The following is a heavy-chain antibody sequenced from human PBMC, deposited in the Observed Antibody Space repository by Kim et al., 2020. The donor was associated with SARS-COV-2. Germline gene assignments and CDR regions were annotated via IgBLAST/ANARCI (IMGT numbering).Heavy chain of an antibody. D-gene: IGHD2-2*01. V-gene: IGHV1-2*02. J-gene: IGHJ4*02. CDR3: ARGPLYCSSTSCYPFDY. Sequence: QGRVTITRDTSISTAYMELSRLRSDDTAVYYCARGPLYCSSTSCYPFDYWGQGTLVTVSS.